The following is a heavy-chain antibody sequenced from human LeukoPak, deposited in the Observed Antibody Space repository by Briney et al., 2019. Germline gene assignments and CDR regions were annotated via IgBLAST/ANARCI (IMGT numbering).Heavy chain of an antibody. D-gene: IGHD3-10*01. Sequence: SETLSLTCAVYGGSVSGYYWSWIRQPPGKGLEWIGEINHSGSTNYNPSLKSRVTISVDTSKNQFSLKLSSVTAADTAVYYCARVVGSITMVRGVIITIRWFDPWGQGTLVTVSS. J-gene: IGHJ5*02. V-gene: IGHV4-34*01. CDR3: ARVVGSITMVRGVIITIRWFDP. CDR2: INHSGST. CDR1: GGSVSGYY.